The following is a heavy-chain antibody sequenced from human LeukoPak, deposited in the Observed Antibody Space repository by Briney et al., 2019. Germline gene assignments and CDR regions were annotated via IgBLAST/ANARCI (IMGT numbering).Heavy chain of an antibody. D-gene: IGHD3-22*01. V-gene: IGHV3-21*01. J-gene: IGHJ6*03. Sequence: GGSLRLSCAASRFTFSSYSMNWVRQAPGKGLEWVSSISSFGSYIYYADSVKGRFTISRDNAKNTLYLQMNSLRAEDTAVYYCARDALDSSGYYYYYYYYYMDVWGKGTTVTISS. CDR1: RFTFSSYS. CDR3: ARDALDSSGYYYYYYYYYMDV. CDR2: ISSFGSYI.